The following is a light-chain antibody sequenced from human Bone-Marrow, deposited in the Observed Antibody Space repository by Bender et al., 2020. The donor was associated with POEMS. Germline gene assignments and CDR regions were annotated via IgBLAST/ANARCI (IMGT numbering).Light chain of an antibody. CDR1: SSDVGSYSL. CDR3: CSYAGIWV. Sequence: QSALTQPASVSGSPGQSITISCTGTSSDVGSYSLVSWYQQHPGKAPKLMIYEGSKRPSGVSNRVSGSKSGNTASLTISGLQAEVEGDYYCCSYAGIWVFGRGPKLSV. CDR2: EGS. J-gene: IGLJ3*02. V-gene: IGLV2-23*01.